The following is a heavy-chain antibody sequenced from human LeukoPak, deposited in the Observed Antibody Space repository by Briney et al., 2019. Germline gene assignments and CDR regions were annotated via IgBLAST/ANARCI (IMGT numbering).Heavy chain of an antibody. CDR3: ARVPHMVRNPFDY. CDR2: ISSSGSTI. V-gene: IGHV3-48*04. CDR1: GFTFSSYA. J-gene: IGHJ4*02. Sequence: GGSLRLSCAASGFTFSSYAMSWVRQAPGKGLEWVSYISSSGSTIYYADSVKGRFTISRDNAKNSLYLQMNSLRAEDTAVYYCARVPHMVRNPFDYWGQGTLVTVSS. D-gene: IGHD3-10*01.